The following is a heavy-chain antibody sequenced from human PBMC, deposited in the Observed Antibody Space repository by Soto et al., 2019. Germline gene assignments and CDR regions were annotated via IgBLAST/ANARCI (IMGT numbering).Heavy chain of an antibody. V-gene: IGHV6-1*01. CDR3: ARDGCSSTSCQPYWRYFDL. CDR2: TYYKSKWYN. J-gene: IGHJ2*01. D-gene: IGHD2-2*01. CDR1: GVSVSSNSAA. Sequence: SQPLSLTCAISGVSVSSNSAAWNWIRQSPSRGLEWLGRTYYKSKWYNDYAVSVKSRITINPDTSKNQFSLQLKSVTPEDTAVYYCARDGCSSTSCQPYWRYFDLWGRATLVTVSS.